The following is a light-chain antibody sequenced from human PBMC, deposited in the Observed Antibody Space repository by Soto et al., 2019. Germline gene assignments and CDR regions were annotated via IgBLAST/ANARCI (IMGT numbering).Light chain of an antibody. CDR2: AAS. J-gene: IGKJ1*01. Sequence: DIQMSQSPSSLSASVGDRVTITCRASQGISNYLAWYQQKPGKVPQLLIYAASSLQSGVPSRFSGSGSATDFTLTISSLQPEDVPTYYCQKYDRVPGTFGQGTKVEIK. CDR1: QGISNY. CDR3: QKYDRVPGT. V-gene: IGKV1-27*01.